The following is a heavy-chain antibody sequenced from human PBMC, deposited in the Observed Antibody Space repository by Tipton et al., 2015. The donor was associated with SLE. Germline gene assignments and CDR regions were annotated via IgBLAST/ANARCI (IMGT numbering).Heavy chain of an antibody. Sequence: TLSLTCTVSGGSISVSSYYWCCICQPPGKGLEWIGSIYYSGSTYYNPSLKSRVTISVDTSKNQFSLKLSSVTAADTAVYYCARGREYQLLYCAFDIWGQGTKVTVSS. CDR3: ARGREYQLLYCAFDI. V-gene: IGHV4-39*07. D-gene: IGHD2-2*02. J-gene: IGHJ3*02. CDR1: GGSISVSSYY. CDR2: IYYSGST.